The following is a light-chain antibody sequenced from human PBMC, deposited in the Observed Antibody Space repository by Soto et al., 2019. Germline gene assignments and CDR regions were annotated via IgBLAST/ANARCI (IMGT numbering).Light chain of an antibody. J-gene: IGLJ2*01. V-gene: IGLV2-11*01. Sequence: QSALTQPRSVSGSPGQSVTISCTGTSSDVGAYNYVSWYQQHPGKAPKVMIYDVNKRPSGVPDRFSGSKSDNTASLTTSGLQAEDEADYYCCAYAGSYSLVFGGGTQLTVL. CDR3: CAYAGSYSLV. CDR1: SSDVGAYNY. CDR2: DVN.